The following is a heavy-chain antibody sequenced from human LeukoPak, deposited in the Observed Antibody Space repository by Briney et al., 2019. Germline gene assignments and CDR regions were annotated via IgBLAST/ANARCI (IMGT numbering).Heavy chain of an antibody. J-gene: IGHJ4*02. CDR1: GGTFCSYA. D-gene: IGHD2-2*01. CDR3: ASFQGSTSPFDY. V-gene: IGHV1-69*05. CDR2: IIPIFGTA. Sequence: SVKVSCKASGGTFCSYAISWVRQAPGQGLEWMGRIIPIFGTANYAQKFQGRVTITTDESTSTAYMELSSLRSEDTAVYYCASFQGSTSPFDYWGRGTLVTVSS.